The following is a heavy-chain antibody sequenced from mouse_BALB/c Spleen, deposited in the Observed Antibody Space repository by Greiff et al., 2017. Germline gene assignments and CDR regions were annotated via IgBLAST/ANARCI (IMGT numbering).Heavy chain of an antibody. Sequence: EVKLEESGPDLVKPSQSLSLTCTVTGYSITSGYSWPWIRQFPGNQLEWMGYIHYSGSTNYNPSLNSRISITRDTSKNQFFLQLNSVTTEDTATYYCASLYGYDSAWFAYWGQGTLVTVSA. J-gene: IGHJ3*01. CDR1: GYSITSGYS. D-gene: IGHD2-2*01. CDR2: IHYSGST. V-gene: IGHV3-1*02. CDR3: ASLYGYDSAWFAY.